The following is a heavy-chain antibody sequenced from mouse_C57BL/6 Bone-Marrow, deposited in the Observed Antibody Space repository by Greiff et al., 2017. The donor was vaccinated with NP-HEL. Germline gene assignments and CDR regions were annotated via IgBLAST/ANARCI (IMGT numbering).Heavy chain of an antibody. CDR2: IDPSDSYT. CDR1: GYTFTSYW. CDR3: ASGYSNSPYYAMDY. Sequence: VQLQQPGAELVMPGASVKLSCKASGYTFTSYWMHWVKQRPGQGLEWIGEIDPSDSYTNYNQKFKGKSTLTVDKSSSTAYMQLSSLTSEDSAVYYCASGYSNSPYYAMDYWGQGTSVTVSS. V-gene: IGHV1-69*01. D-gene: IGHD2-5*01. J-gene: IGHJ4*01.